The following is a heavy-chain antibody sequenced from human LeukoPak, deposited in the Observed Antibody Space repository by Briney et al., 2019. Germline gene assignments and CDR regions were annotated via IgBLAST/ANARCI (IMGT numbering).Heavy chain of an antibody. CDR3: TRDPRHFDS. CDR2: ISGSGHDI. J-gene: IGHJ5*01. Sequence: GGSLRLSCAASGFTFSDSYMTWVRQAPGKGVEWVAYISGSGHDISYSDSVKGRFTISRDNAKSSLYLQMSSLRVEDTAVYYCTRDPRHFDSCGQGTLVTVSS. V-gene: IGHV3-11*04. CDR1: GFTFSDSY. D-gene: IGHD6-6*01.